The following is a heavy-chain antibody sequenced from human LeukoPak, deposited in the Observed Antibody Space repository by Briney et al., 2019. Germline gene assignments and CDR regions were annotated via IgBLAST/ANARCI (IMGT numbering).Heavy chain of an antibody. CDR2: TYYRSKWYN. D-gene: IGHD5-18*01. CDR3: ARVPGYSYGSANYDSNHDAFDI. V-gene: IGHV6-1*01. CDR1: GDSVSSNSAA. J-gene: IGHJ3*02. Sequence: SQTLSLTCAISGDSVSSNSAAWNWIRQSPSRGLEWLGRTYYRSKWYNDYAVSVKSRITINPDTSKNQFSLQLNSVTPEDTAVYYCARVPGYSYGSANYDSNHDAFDIWGQGTMVTVSS.